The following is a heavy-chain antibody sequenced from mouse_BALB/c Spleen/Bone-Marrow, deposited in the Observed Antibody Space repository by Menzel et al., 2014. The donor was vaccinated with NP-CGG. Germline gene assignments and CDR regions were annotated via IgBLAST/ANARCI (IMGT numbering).Heavy chain of an antibody. CDR1: GFSLTDYG. Sequence: VQLQQSGPGLVAPSQSLSITCTVSGFSLTDYGVSWIRQPPGKGLEWLGVLWGGGTTYYNSTLKSRLSISRDNSKGQVFLKMNSLQTEDTAIYYCARHWDYDDGFAYWGQGTLVTVSA. CDR2: LWGGGTT. CDR3: ARHWDYDDGFAY. J-gene: IGHJ3*01. V-gene: IGHV2-6-5*01. D-gene: IGHD2-4*01.